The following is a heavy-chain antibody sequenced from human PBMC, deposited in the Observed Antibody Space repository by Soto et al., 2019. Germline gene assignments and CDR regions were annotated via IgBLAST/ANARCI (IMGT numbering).Heavy chain of an antibody. CDR1: GYTFTSYG. CDR3: ARDPPSTTVTPKWDYYYMDV. J-gene: IGHJ6*03. V-gene: IGHV1-18*01. D-gene: IGHD4-17*01. Sequence: GASVKVSCKASGYTFTSYGISWVRQAPGQGLEWMGWISAYNGNTNYAQKLQGRVTMTTDTSTSTAYMELRSLRSDDTAVYYCARDPPSTTVTPKWDYYYMDVWGKGTTVTVSS. CDR2: ISAYNGNT.